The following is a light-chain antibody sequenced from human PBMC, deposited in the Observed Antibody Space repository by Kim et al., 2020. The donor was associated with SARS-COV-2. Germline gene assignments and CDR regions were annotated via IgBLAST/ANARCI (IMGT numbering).Light chain of an antibody. CDR2: YAS. Sequence: EVVLTQSPDLLSVTPKEKVTITCRASQNIDTSLHWYQQKPDQSPKLLIKYASQSFSGVPSRFSGGGSGTDFTLTINSLEAEDAATYYCHHGSSFLLTFGGGTKVDIK. J-gene: IGKJ4*01. CDR3: HHGSSFLLT. V-gene: IGKV6-21*01. CDR1: QNIDTS.